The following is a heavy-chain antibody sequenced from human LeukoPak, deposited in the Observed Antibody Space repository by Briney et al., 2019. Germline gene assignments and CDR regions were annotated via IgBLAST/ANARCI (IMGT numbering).Heavy chain of an antibody. CDR2: IWYDGSNK. Sequence: GRSLRLSCAASGFTFSSYGMHWVRQAPGKGLEWVAVIWYDGSNKYYADSVKGRFTISRDNSKNTLYLQMNSLRAEDTAVYYCARDSSRYAFDYWGQGTLVTSPQ. CDR1: GFTFSSYG. V-gene: IGHV3-33*01. D-gene: IGHD6-13*01. J-gene: IGHJ4*02. CDR3: ARDSSRYAFDY.